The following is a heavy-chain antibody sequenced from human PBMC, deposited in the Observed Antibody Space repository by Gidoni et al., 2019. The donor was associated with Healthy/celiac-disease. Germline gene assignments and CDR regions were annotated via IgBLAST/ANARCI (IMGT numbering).Heavy chain of an antibody. CDR1: GFTFRSYD. D-gene: IGHD6-6*01. CDR3: ARARRYSSSFRVGYYFDY. Sequence: EVQLVESGGGLVQPGGSLRLSCAASGFTFRSYDMHWVRQATGNGLEWVSAIGTAGDPYYPGSVKGRFTISRENAKNSLYLQMNSLRAGDTAVYYCARARRYSSSFRVGYYFDYWGQGTLVTVSS. CDR2: IGTAGDP. V-gene: IGHV3-13*05. J-gene: IGHJ4*02.